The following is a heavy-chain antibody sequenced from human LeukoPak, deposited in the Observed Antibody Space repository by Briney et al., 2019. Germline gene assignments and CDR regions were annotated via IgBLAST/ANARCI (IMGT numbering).Heavy chain of an antibody. V-gene: IGHV4-39*01. CDR1: GASITNSLYF. CDR3: ARRITGTTSDSCDY. CDR2: ISHSGNT. Sequence: PSETLSLTCTVSGASITNSLYFWGWIRKPPGKGLEWIGSISHSGNTYYSPSLSSRVTIFLDASKNQFSLRLSSMAATDTALYYCARRITGTTSDSCDYWGHGPLVTVSS. J-gene: IGHJ4*01. D-gene: IGHD1-20*01.